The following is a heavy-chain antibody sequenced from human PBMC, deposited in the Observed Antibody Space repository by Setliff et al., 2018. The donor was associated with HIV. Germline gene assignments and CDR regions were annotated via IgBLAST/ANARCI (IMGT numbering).Heavy chain of an antibody. V-gene: IGHV4-38-2*02. CDR3: ARDRIEVVVDGPHDVFDV. Sequence: PSETLSLTCTVSGYSISSRYYWGWIRQPPGKGLEWMGRIHTSGSTNYNPSLTSRVTLSVDTSKNQFFLKLTSLSAADTAVYYCARDRIEVVVDGPHDVFDVWGRGTTVTVSS. CDR2: IHTSGST. D-gene: IGHD2-15*01. CDR1: GYSISSRYY. J-gene: IGHJ3*01.